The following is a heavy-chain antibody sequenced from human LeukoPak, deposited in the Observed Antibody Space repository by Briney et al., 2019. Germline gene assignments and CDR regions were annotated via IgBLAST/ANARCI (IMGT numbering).Heavy chain of an antibody. D-gene: IGHD1-26*01. CDR2: ISGSGGST. CDR1: GFTFSSYA. V-gene: IGHV3-23*01. J-gene: IGHJ4*02. CDR3: AKFVRDKWELHYFDY. Sequence: PGGSLRLSCAASGFTFSSYAMSWVRQAPGKGLGWVSAISGSGGSTYYADSVKVRFTISRDNSKNTLYLQMNSLRAEDTAVYYCAKFVRDKWELHYFDYWGQATLVTVSS.